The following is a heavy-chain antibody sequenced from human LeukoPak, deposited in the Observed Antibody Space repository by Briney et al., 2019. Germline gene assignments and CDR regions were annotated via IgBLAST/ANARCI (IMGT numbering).Heavy chain of an antibody. V-gene: IGHV3-20*04. Sequence: GGSLRLSCAASGFTFDDYGMSWVRQAPGKGLEWVSGINWNGGSTGYADSVKGRFTISRDNAKNSLYLQMNSLRAEDTALYYCARCYGDYFYYYYMDVWGKGTTVTVSS. J-gene: IGHJ6*03. CDR2: INWNGGST. CDR3: ARCYGDYFYYYYMDV. CDR1: GFTFDDYG. D-gene: IGHD4-17*01.